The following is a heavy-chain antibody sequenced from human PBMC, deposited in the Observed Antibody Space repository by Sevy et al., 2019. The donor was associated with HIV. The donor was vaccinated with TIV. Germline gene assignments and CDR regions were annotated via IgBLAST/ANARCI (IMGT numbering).Heavy chain of an antibody. CDR2: ISYDGSNK. D-gene: IGHD3-10*01. J-gene: IGHJ6*02. Sequence: GGSLRLSCAVSGFTFSSYAMHWVRQAPGKGLEWVAVISYDGSNKYYADSVKGRFTISRDNSKNTLYLQMNSLRAEDTAVYYCARVHEPKGFLNYYYYGMDVWGQGTTVTVSS. CDR1: GFTFSSYA. V-gene: IGHV3-30-3*01. CDR3: ARVHEPKGFLNYYYYGMDV.